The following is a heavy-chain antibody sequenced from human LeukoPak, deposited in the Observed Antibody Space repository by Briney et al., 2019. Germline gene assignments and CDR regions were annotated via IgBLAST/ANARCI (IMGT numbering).Heavy chain of an antibody. Sequence: ASVKVSCKASGYTFTSYGISWVRQAPGQGLEWMGWISAYNGNTNYAQKLQGRVTMTTDTSTSTAYMELRSLRSDDTAVYYCARDLGPDSSSWGGSFYYYMDVWGKGTTVTVSS. V-gene: IGHV1-18*01. CDR2: ISAYNGNT. CDR3: ARDLGPDSSSWGGSFYYYMDV. D-gene: IGHD6-13*01. J-gene: IGHJ6*03. CDR1: GYTFTSYG.